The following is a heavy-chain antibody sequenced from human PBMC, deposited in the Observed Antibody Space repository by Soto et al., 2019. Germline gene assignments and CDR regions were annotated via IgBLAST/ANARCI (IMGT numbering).Heavy chain of an antibody. Sequence: PSETLSLTCTVSGGSISSYYWSWIRQPPGKGLEWIGYIYYSGSTNYNPSLKSRVTISVDTSKNQFSLKLSSVTAADTAVYYCAKGSPLSYSYGYGSTYAFDIWGQGTMVTVSS. V-gene: IGHV4-59*01. J-gene: IGHJ3*02. CDR1: GGSISSYY. CDR2: IYYSGST. D-gene: IGHD5-18*01. CDR3: AKGSPLSYSYGYGSTYAFDI.